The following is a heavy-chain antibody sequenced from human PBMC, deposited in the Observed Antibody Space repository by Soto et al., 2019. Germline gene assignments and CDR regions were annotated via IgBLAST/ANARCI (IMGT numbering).Heavy chain of an antibody. J-gene: IGHJ4*02. Sequence: QVQLVQSGAEVKKPGASVKVSCKASGYTFTSYAMHWVRQAPGQRLEWMGWINAGNGNTKHSQKFQGRVTITRDTSASTAYMELSSLRSEDTAVYYCARDLPPIDYRGQGTLVTVSS. CDR3: ARDLPPIDY. CDR2: INAGNGNT. V-gene: IGHV1-3*01. CDR1: GYTFTSYA.